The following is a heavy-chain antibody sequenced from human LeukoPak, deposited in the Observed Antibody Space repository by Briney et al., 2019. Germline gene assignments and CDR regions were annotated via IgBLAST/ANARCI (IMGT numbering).Heavy chain of an antibody. V-gene: IGHV1-69*13. J-gene: IGHJ4*02. CDR3: ARGDGYNLYYFDY. D-gene: IGHD5-24*01. CDR2: IIPIFGTA. Sequence: SVKVSCKASGGTFSSYAISWVRQTPGQGLEWMGGIIPIFGTANYAQKFQGRVTITADESTSTAYMELSSLRSEDTAVYYCARGDGYNLYYFDYWGQGTLVTVSS. CDR1: GGTFSSYA.